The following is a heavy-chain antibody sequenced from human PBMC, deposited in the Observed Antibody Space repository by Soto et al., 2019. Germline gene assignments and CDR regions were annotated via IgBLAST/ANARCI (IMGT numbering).Heavy chain of an antibody. V-gene: IGHV3-30*18. Sequence: QVQLVESGGGVVQPGRSLRLSCAASGFTFSSYGMHWVRQAPGKGLEWVAVISYDGSNKYYADSVKGRFTISRDNSKNTLYPQMNSLRAEDTAVYYCAKLAITMIVVVSKEVDVWGQGTTVTVSS. CDR1: GFTFSSYG. D-gene: IGHD3-22*01. CDR3: AKLAITMIVVVSKEVDV. J-gene: IGHJ6*02. CDR2: ISYDGSNK.